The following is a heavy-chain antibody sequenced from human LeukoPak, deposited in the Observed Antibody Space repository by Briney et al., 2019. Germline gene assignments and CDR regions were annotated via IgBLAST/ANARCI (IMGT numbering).Heavy chain of an antibody. V-gene: IGHV4-38-2*02. J-gene: IGHJ4*02. CDR1: GYSISSGYY. CDR2: IYHSGNT. Sequence: PSETLSLTCTVSGYSISSGYYWGWIRPPPGKGLEWIGSIYHSGNTYYNPSLNSRVTISVDTSKNQFSLKLSSVTAADTAVYYCARNLNCGGDCYSGYWGQGTLVTVSS. CDR3: ARNLNCGGDCYSGY. D-gene: IGHD2-21*02.